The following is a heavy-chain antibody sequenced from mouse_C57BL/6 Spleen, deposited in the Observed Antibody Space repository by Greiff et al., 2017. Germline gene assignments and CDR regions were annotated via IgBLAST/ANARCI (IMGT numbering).Heavy chain of an antibody. CDR3: ARDDDCLCYDY. J-gene: IGHJ2*01. CDR2: FDPGSGSI. V-gene: IGHV1-62-2*01. CDR1: GYTFTDYG. Sequence: VLLLQSGAGLVKPGASVKLSCAASGYTFTDYGMHWVRQAPGQGLEWIGCFDPGSGSIKYTEKFKGQVTMTADKATSTVYMQLSSLTSEDSAVYYCARDDDCLCYDYWGQGTPLTVSA. D-gene: IGHD6-5*01.